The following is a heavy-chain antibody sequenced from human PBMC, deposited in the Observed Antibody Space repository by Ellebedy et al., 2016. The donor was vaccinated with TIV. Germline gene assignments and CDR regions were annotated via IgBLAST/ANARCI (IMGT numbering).Heavy chain of an antibody. J-gene: IGHJ3*02. V-gene: IGHV1-18*01. CDR2: ISAYNGNT. CDR1: GYTFTSYG. Sequence: AASVKVSCKASGYTFTSYGISWVRQAPGQGLEWMGWISAYNGNTNYAQKLQGRVTMTTDTSTSTAYMELRSLRSDDTAVYYCARDIVVVVAVDDAFDIWGQGTMVTVSS. CDR3: ARDIVVVVAVDDAFDI. D-gene: IGHD2-15*01.